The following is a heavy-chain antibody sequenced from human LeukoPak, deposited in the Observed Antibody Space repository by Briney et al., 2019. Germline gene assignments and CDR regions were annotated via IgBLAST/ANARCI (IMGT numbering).Heavy chain of an antibody. CDR3: ARTGVVPAAMRFDY. CDR1: GYTFNSYA. Sequence: ASVKVSCKASGYTFNSYAMHWVRQAPGQRLEWMGWINAGNGNTKYSQKFQGRVTITRDTSASTAYMELSSLTSEDTAVYYCARTGVVPAAMRFDYWGQGTLVTVSS. D-gene: IGHD2-2*01. CDR2: INAGNGNT. V-gene: IGHV1-3*01. J-gene: IGHJ4*02.